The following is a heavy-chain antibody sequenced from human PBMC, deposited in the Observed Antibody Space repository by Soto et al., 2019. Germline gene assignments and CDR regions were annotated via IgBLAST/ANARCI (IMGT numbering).Heavy chain of an antibody. D-gene: IGHD6-19*01. CDR3: ASEGLAVAGFDY. Sequence: PGGSLRLSCAASGFTFSSYAMHWVRQAPGKGLEWVAVISYDGSNKYYADSVKGRFTISRDNSKNTLYLQMNSLRAEDTAVYYCASEGLAVAGFDYWGQGTLVTVSS. CDR2: ISYDGSNK. V-gene: IGHV3-30-3*01. J-gene: IGHJ4*02. CDR1: GFTFSSYA.